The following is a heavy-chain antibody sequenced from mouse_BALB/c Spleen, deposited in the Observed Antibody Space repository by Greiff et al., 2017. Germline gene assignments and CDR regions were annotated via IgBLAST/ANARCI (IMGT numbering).Heavy chain of an antibody. D-gene: IGHD1-1*01. CDR3: VLIVGGYFDD. J-gene: IGHJ2*01. Sequence: VQLQQPGAELVKPGASVKLSCKASGYTFTSYWMHWVKQRPGQGLEWIGEINPSNGRTNYNEKFKSKATLTVDKSSSTAYMQLSSLTSEDSAVYYCVLIVGGYFDDWGQGTTRTVSS. V-gene: IGHV1S81*02. CDR1: GYTFTSYW. CDR2: INPSNGRT.